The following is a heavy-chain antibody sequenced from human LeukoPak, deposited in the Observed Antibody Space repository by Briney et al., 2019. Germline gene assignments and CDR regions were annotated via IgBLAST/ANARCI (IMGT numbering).Heavy chain of an antibody. D-gene: IGHD6-13*01. V-gene: IGHV3-7*01. J-gene: IGHJ5*02. CDR3: ARAYSSSWYDWFDP. CDR2: IKQDGSEK. Sequence: GGSLRLSCAASGFTFSSYWMSWVRQAPGKGLEWVANIKQDGSEKYYVDSVKGRFTISRDNAKNSLYLQMSSLRAEDTAVYYCARAYSSSWYDWFDPWGQGTLVTVSS. CDR1: GFTFSSYW.